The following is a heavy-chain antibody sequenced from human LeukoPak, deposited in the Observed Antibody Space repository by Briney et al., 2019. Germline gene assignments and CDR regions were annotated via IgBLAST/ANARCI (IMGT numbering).Heavy chain of an antibody. J-gene: IGHJ5*02. CDR1: GFTFSSYW. Sequence: GGSLRLSCAASGFTFSSYWMSWVRQAPGKGLEWVANIKQDGSEKYYVDSVKGRFTISRDNAKNSLYLQMNSLRAEDTAVYYCARDPQYYYGSGSYYNWFDPWGQGTLVTVSS. D-gene: IGHD3-10*01. CDR3: ARDPQYYYGSGSYYNWFDP. CDR2: IKQDGSEK. V-gene: IGHV3-7*01.